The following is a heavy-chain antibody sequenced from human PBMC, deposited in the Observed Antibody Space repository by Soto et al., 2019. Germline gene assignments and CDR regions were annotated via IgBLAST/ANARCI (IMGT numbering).Heavy chain of an antibody. CDR3: ARVSYDSSGYYSHWFDP. CDR1: GYTFTSYG. CDR2: ISAYNGNT. D-gene: IGHD3-22*01. J-gene: IGHJ5*02. V-gene: IGHV1-18*01. Sequence: QVQLVQSGAEVKKPGASVKVSCKASGYTFTSYGISWVRQAPGQGLEWMGWISAYNGNTNYAQKLQGRVTMTTDTSTITTYMKLRRLRSDDTAVYYCARVSYDSSGYYSHWFDPWGQGTLVTVSS.